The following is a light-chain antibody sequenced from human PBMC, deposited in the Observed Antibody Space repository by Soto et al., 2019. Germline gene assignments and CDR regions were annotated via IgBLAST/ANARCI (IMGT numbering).Light chain of an antibody. CDR1: QTVTNNY. V-gene: IGKV3-20*01. Sequence: IVLTQSPGTLSLSPGDRATLSCRASQTVTNNYLAWYQQRPGQPPRLLIYGASSRATGIPDRFSGSGSGTYFTLTISRLEPEDFAVYYCQRYGSSTTFGQGTKVDIK. CDR2: GAS. CDR3: QRYGSSTT. J-gene: IGKJ1*01.